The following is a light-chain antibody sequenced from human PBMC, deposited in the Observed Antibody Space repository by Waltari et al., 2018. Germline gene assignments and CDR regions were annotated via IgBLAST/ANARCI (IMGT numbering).Light chain of an antibody. V-gene: IGLV2-11*01. CDR1: SSDVGGYNY. CDR3: CSYVGSNIYWV. Sequence: QSALTQPRSVSGSPGPSVTISCTGTSSDVGGYNYVSWYQQHPDKAPKLIIYDINKRPSWVPDSFSGSKSGNTASLTIAGLQAEDEADYYCCSYVGSNIYWVFGGGTKLTVL. CDR2: DIN. J-gene: IGLJ3*02.